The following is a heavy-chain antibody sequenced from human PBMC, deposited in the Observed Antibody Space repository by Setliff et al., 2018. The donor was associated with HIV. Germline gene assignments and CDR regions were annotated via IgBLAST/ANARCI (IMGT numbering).Heavy chain of an antibody. Sequence: SETLSLTCAVYGGSFSGYYWNWIRQPPGKGLEWIGEINLIRTTDYNPSLKSRATISLDTSKNQFSLKVSSVTAADTAVYYCARGRHCNGGACYPHYYYYYHYLDVWGKGTTVTVSS. D-gene: IGHD2-15*01. CDR1: GGSFSGYY. CDR3: ARGRHCNGGACYPHYYYYYHYLDV. J-gene: IGHJ6*03. V-gene: IGHV4-34*01. CDR2: INLIRTT.